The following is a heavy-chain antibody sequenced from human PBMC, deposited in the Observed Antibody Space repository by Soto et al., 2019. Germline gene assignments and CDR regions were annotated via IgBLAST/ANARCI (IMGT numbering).Heavy chain of an antibody. CDR1: GFTFSGSA. D-gene: IGHD2-2*01. Sequence: EVQLVESGGGLVQPGGSLKLSCAASGFTFSGSAMHWVRQASGKGLEWVGRIRSKANSYATAYAASVKGRFTISRDDSKNTAYLQMNSLKTEDTAVYYCTRLRGGRCSSTSCYADYYYYGMDVWGQGTTVTVSS. V-gene: IGHV3-73*02. J-gene: IGHJ6*02. CDR2: IRSKANSYAT. CDR3: TRLRGGRCSSTSCYADYYYYGMDV.